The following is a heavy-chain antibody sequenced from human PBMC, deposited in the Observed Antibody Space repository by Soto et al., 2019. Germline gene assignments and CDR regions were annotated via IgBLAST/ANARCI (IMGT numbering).Heavy chain of an antibody. CDR1: GFNFNDFI. CDR3: ARDLGGSSDS. CDR2: ITSNGDST. Sequence: GGSLRLSCAASGFNFNDFIMHWVRQSPTAGLEWVSLITSNGDSTHYADFVKGRFFISRDNTMNSLYLQMNNLRTEDAALYYCARDLGGSSDSWGQGTLVTVS. J-gene: IGHJ4*02. V-gene: IGHV3-43*01. D-gene: IGHD6-25*01.